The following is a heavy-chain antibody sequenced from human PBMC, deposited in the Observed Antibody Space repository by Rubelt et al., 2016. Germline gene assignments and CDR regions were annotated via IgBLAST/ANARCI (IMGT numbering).Heavy chain of an antibody. D-gene: IGHD3-10*01. CDR2: IYYSGST. CDR3: ARHDMWNGSGSYLFP. J-gene: IGHJ5*02. V-gene: IGHV4-39*01. Sequence: IYYSGSTYYNPSLKSRVTISVDTSKNQFSLKLSSVTAADTAVYYCARHDMWNGSGSYLFPWGQGTLVTVSS.